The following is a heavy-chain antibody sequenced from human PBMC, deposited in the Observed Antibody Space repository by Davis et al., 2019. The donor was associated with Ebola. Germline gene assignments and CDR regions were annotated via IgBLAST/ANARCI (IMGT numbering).Heavy chain of an antibody. CDR2: IYYSGST. CDR1: GGSISSYY. D-gene: IGHD6-6*01. Sequence: LETLSLTCTVSGGSISSYYWGWIRQPPGKGLEWIGSIYYSGSTYYNPSLKSRVTISVDTSKNQFSLKLSSVTAADTAVYYCARHGSSSPIDYWGQGTLVTVSS. CDR3: ARHGSSSPIDY. J-gene: IGHJ4*02. V-gene: IGHV4-39*01.